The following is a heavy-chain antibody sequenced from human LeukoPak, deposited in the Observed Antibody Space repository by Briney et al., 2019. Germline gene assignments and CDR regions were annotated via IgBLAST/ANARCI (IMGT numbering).Heavy chain of an antibody. Sequence: PGGSLRLSCTASGFTFGDYAMSWARQAPGKGLEWVSFIRSKAYGGTTEYAASVKGRFTISRDDSKSIAYLQMNSLKTEDTAVYYCLTYYDFWSGYLRQDYWGQGTLVTVSS. J-gene: IGHJ4*02. CDR1: GFTFGDYA. V-gene: IGHV3-49*04. CDR3: LTYYDFWSGYLRQDY. CDR2: IRSKAYGGTT. D-gene: IGHD3-3*01.